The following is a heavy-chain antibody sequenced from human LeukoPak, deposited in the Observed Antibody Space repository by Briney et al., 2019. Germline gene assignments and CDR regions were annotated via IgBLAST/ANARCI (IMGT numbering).Heavy chain of an antibody. Sequence: SQTLSLTCTVSGGSISSGSYYWGWIRQPAGKGLEGIGRIYTSGSTNYNPSLKSRVTISVDTSKNQFSLKLSSVTAADTAVYYCASTHTGIAAAGNPLGSWGQGTLVTVSS. CDR3: ASTHTGIAAAGNPLGS. CDR1: GGSISSGSYY. V-gene: IGHV4-61*02. CDR2: IYTSGST. D-gene: IGHD6-13*01. J-gene: IGHJ5*02.